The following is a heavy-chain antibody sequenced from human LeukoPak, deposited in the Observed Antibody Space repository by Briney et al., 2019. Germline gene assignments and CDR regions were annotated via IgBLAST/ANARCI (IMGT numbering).Heavy chain of an antibody. J-gene: IGHJ5*02. CDR2: FDPEDGET. D-gene: IGHD2-2*01. V-gene: IGHV1-24*01. CDR1: GYTLTELS. Sequence: ASVKVSCKXSGYTLTELSMHWVRQAPGKGLEWMGGFDPEDGETIYAQKFQGRVTMTEDTSTDTAYMELSSLRSEDTAVYYCATGPPVPLGYCSSTSCINWFDPWGQGTLVTVSS. CDR3: ATGPPVPLGYCSSTSCINWFDP.